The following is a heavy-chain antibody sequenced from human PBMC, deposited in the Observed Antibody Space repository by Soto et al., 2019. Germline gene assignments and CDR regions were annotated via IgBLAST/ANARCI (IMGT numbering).Heavy chain of an antibody. J-gene: IGHJ4*02. D-gene: IGHD3-16*01. Sequence: QVQLQESGPGLVKPSETLSLTCTVSGGSITTSYWSWIRQPPGKGLKWIGYIYHTGTTNYNSSLQSRVTISVDTSKNQFSLRLSAVTAADTATYYCARGALGGAFDYWGQGTLVTVSS. V-gene: IGHV4-59*01. CDR2: IYHTGTT. CDR3: ARGALGGAFDY. CDR1: GGSITTSY.